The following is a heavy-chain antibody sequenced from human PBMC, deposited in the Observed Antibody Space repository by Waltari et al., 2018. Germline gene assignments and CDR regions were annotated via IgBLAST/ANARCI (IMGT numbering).Heavy chain of an antibody. Sequence: EVQLVQSGAEVKKPGESLKISCKGSGYSFTSYWIGWVRQMPGKGLEWMGIIYPGDSDTRYSPSFQGQVTISADKAISTAYLQWSSLKASDTAMYYCARRAYCSSTSCNPDYWGQGTLVTVSS. J-gene: IGHJ4*02. D-gene: IGHD2-2*01. CDR3: ARRAYCSSTSCNPDY. V-gene: IGHV5-51*01. CDR1: GYSFTSYW. CDR2: IYPGDSDT.